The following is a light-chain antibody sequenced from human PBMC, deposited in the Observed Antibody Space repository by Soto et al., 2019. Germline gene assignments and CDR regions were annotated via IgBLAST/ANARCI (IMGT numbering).Light chain of an antibody. CDR2: EVS. CDR3: SSYTSSSLYV. V-gene: IGLV2-14*01. J-gene: IGLJ1*01. Sequence: QSALTQPASVSGSPGQSITISCTGTSSDVGGYNYVSWYQQHPGKAPKLMIYEVSKRPSGVSNRFSGSKSGNTASLTISGLQAEDEADYYCSSYTSSSLYVFGTGTKLTVL. CDR1: SSDVGGYNY.